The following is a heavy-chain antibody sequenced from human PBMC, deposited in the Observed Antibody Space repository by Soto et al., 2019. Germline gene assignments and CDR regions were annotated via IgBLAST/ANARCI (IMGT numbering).Heavy chain of an antibody. CDR3: SRGIKGGLDA. V-gene: IGHV3-30*04. D-gene: IGHD2-21*01. CDR1: GFVSNDYA. J-gene: IGHJ5*02. Sequence: QVQLAESGGGVVQPGRSLRLSCATSGFVSNDYAIHWVRQAPGKGLAWLASISYDGSKKYYADSVKGRFTISRDNSKNTMSLQINSMGAEDTAVSYCSRGIKGGLDAWGPGTLVTVSS. CDR2: ISYDGSKK.